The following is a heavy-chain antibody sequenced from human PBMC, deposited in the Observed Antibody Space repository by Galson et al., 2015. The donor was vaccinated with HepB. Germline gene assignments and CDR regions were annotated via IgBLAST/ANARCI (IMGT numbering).Heavy chain of an antibody. J-gene: IGHJ4*02. CDR3: ARTYYSGSYFLPPNY. CDR2: IWYDGSNK. D-gene: IGHD1-26*01. V-gene: IGHV3-33*08. Sequence: SLRLSCAASGFTFSSYGMHWVRQAPGKGLEWVAVIWYDGSNKYYADSVKGRFTISRDNSKNSLYLQMNSLSAEDTAVYYCARTYYSGSYFLPPNYWGQGTLVTVSS. CDR1: GFTFSSYG.